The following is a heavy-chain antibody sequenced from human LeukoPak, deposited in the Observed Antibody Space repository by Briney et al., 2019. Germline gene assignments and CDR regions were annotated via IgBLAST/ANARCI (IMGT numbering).Heavy chain of an antibody. J-gene: IGHJ3*02. CDR3: ARDRPGIAVAGDALDI. CDR2: MYNKGST. CDR1: GGSIGSYY. Sequence: PSETLSLTCTVSGGSIGSYYWSWIRQPPGKGLEWIGYMYNKGSTSYNPSLKSRVTISVDTSKNQFSLKVRPVTAADTAVYYCARDRPGIAVAGDALDIWGQGTMVTISS. D-gene: IGHD6-19*01. V-gene: IGHV4-59*01.